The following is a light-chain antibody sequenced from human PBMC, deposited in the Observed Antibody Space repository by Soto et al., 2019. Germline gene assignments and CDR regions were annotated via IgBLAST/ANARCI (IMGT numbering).Light chain of an antibody. CDR3: TSYTNTSLLRTV. J-gene: IGLJ1*01. CDR2: EVT. V-gene: IGLV2-14*01. Sequence: QSVLTQPASVSGSPGQSITISCTGSSGDVGGYGYVSWYQQHPGKAPKLIIYEVTKRPSGVSNRFSGSKSGNTASLTISGLQSDDEADYYCTSYTNTSLLRTVFGNGTKVTVL. CDR1: SGDVGGYGY.